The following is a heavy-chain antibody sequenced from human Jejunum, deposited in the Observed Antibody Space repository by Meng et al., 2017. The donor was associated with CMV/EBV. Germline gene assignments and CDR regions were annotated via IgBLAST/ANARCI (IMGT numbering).Heavy chain of an antibody. CDR3: AREWSVGAYNWFDP. CDR2: ISSSSSYI. D-gene: IGHD1-26*01. J-gene: IGHJ5*02. Sequence: SGFSYSTYFLRWARRSPGEGLGWVSSISSSSSYIYYADSVKGRFTISSDNANNSLFLQMDSLRVDDTAVYYCAREWSVGAYNWFDPWGQGTLVTVSS. CDR1: GFSYSTYF. V-gene: IGHV3-21*01.